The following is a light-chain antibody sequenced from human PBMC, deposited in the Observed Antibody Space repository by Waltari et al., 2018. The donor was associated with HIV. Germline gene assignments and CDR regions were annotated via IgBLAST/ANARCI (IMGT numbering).Light chain of an antibody. CDR2: PDN. V-gene: IGLV1-44*01. Sequence: QSVVTQPPSASGAPGQRVTISCSGSTSNIGPNSVSWYQQFPGTAPKLLIYPDNERPSGVPDRFSGSKSGTSASLAISGLQSEDEADYYCVTWDDRLNYWVFGGGTKLTVL. CDR3: VTWDDRLNYWV. CDR1: TSNIGPNS. J-gene: IGLJ3*02.